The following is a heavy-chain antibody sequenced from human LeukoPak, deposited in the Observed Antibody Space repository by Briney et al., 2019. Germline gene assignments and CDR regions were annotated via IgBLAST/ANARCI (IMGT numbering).Heavy chain of an antibody. CDR2: IYYSGST. D-gene: IGHD3-22*01. J-gene: IGHJ3*02. V-gene: IGHV4-59*01. Sequence: PSETLSLTCTVSGGPINSYYWSWIRQPPGKGLEWIGYIYYSGSTNYNPSLKSRVTISVDTSKNQFSLKLSSVTAADTAVYYCARDSDSSGYFDAFDIWGQGTMVTVSS. CDR1: GGPINSYY. CDR3: ARDSDSSGYFDAFDI.